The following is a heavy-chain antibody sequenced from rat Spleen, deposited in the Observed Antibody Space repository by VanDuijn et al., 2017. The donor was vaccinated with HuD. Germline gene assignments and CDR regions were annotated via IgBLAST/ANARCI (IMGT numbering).Heavy chain of an antibody. J-gene: IGHJ4*01. CDR1: GFTFSDYN. Sequence: EVQLVESGGGLVQPGRSLKLSCAASGFTFSDYNMAWVRQAPKKGLEWVATISYDGSSTYYRDSVKGRFTISRDNAKSTLYLQMDSLRSEDTATYYCATDGYYDGTYYSVYVMDAWGQGVMVTVSS. V-gene: IGHV5-7*01. D-gene: IGHD1-12*02. CDR3: ATDGYYDGTYYSVYVMDA. CDR2: ISYDGSST.